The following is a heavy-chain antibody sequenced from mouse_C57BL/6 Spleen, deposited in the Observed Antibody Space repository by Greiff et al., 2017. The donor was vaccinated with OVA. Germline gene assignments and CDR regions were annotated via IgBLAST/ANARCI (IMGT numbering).Heavy chain of an antibody. J-gene: IGHJ3*01. V-gene: IGHV5-12*01. CDR1: GFTFSDYY. CDR2: ISNGGGST. CDR3: ARPAIYDGTSWFAY. D-gene: IGHD2-3*01. Sequence: EVMLVESGGGLVQPGGSLKLSCAASGFTFSDYYMYWVRQTPEQRLEWVAYISNGGGSTYYPDTVKGRFTISRDNAKNTLYLQMSRLKSEDTAMYYCARPAIYDGTSWFAYWGQGTLVTVSA.